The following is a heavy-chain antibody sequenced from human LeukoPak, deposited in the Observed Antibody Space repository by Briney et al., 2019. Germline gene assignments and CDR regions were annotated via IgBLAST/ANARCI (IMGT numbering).Heavy chain of an antibody. CDR2: ISGSGGST. V-gene: IGHV3-23*01. CDR1: GFTFSNAW. CDR3: ARDPFSEIRGSY. J-gene: IGHJ4*02. Sequence: GGSLRLFCAASGFTFSNAWMSWVRQAPGKGLEWVSAISGSGGSTYYADSVKGRFTISRDNSKNTLYLQMDSLRAEDTAVYYCARDPFSEIRGSYWGQGTLVTVSS. D-gene: IGHD2-15*01.